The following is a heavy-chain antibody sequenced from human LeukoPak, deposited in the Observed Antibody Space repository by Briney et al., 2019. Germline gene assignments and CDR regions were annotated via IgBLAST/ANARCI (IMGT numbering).Heavy chain of an antibody. CDR1: GITFSSYP. CDR3: ARDYYGSGSYSWFDP. CDR2: IITSTYT. V-gene: IGHV3-21*01. J-gene: IGHJ5*02. Sequence: GGSLRLSCVASGITFSSYPMNWVRQAPGMGLEWVSSIITSTYTFYADSVKGRFTISRDNAKNSLYLQMNSLRAEDTAVYYCARDYYGSGSYSWFDPWGQGTLVTVSS. D-gene: IGHD3-10*01.